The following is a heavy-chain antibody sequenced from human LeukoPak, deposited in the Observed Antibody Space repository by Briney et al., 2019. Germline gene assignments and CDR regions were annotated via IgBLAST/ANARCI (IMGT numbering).Heavy chain of an antibody. CDR1: GYTFTSYG. V-gene: IGHV1-18*01. D-gene: IGHD5-12*01. CDR3: ARGSRGYSGNYYFDY. Sequence: ASVKVSCKASGYTFTSYGISWVRQAPGQGLEWMGWISAYNGNTNYAQKLQGRVTMTTDTSTSTAYMELRSLRSDDTAVYYCARGSRGYSGNYYFDYWGQGTLVTVSS. J-gene: IGHJ4*02. CDR2: ISAYNGNT.